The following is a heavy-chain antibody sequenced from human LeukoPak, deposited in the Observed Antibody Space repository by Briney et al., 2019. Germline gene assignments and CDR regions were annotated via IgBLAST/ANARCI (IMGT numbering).Heavy chain of an antibody. CDR3: ARYSPTNYFDY. Sequence: PGGSLRLSCAASGFTFSSYSMNWVRQAPGKGLEWVSYISSSSSTIYYADSVKGRFTISRDNAKNSLYLQMNSLRAEDTAVYYCARYSPTNYFDYWGQGTLVTVSS. CDR2: ISSSSSTI. V-gene: IGHV3-48*01. CDR1: GFTFSSYS. D-gene: IGHD1-26*01. J-gene: IGHJ4*02.